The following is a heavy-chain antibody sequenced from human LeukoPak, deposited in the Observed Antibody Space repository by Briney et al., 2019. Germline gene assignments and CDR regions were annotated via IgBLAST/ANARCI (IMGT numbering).Heavy chain of an antibody. J-gene: IGHJ3*02. CDR2: IYPGDSDT. CDR3: ARTVVTHGVDAFDI. V-gene: IGHV5-51*01. CDR1: GGSISSYY. Sequence: ETLSLTCTVSGGSISSYYWSWIRQPPGKGLEWIGIIYPGDSDTRYSPSFQGQVTISADKSISTAYLQWSSLKASDTAMYYCARTVVTHGVDAFDIWGQGTMVTVSS. D-gene: IGHD4-23*01.